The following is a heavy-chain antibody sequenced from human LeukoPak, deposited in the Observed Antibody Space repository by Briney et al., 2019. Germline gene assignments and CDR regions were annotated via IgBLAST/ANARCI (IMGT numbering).Heavy chain of an antibody. V-gene: IGHV4-34*01. CDR2: INHSGST. J-gene: IGHJ4*02. CDR3: ARQDGYGSRFDY. D-gene: IGHD1-26*01. Sequence: PSETLSLTCAVYGGSFSGYYWSWIRQPPGKGLEWIGEINHSGSTNYNPSLKSRVTISVDTSKNQFSLKLSSVTAADTAIYYCARQDGYGSRFDYWGQGTLVTVSS. CDR1: GGSFSGYY.